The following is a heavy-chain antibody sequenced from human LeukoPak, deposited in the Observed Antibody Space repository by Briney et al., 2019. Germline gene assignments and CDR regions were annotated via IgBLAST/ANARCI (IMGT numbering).Heavy chain of an antibody. CDR3: ARVASVEMATIEGFFDY. V-gene: IGHV1-18*04. J-gene: IGHJ4*02. Sequence: ASVNVSCKASGYTFTGYYIHWVRQAPGQGLEWMGWISAYNGNTNYAQKLQGRVTMTTDTSTSTAYMELRSLRSDDTAVYYCARVASVEMATIEGFFDYWGQGTLVTVSS. CDR1: GYTFTGYY. CDR2: ISAYNGNT. D-gene: IGHD5-24*01.